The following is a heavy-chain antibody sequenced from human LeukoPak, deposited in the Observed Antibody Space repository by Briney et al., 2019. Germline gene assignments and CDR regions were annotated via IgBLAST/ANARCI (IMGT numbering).Heavy chain of an antibody. CDR3: ARGGWSLGYCSSSSCLDWFDP. J-gene: IGHJ5*02. CDR2: INPNSGGT. D-gene: IGHD2-2*01. CDR1: GYTFTDYY. Sequence: ASVTVSCTSSGYTFTDYYMHWVRQAPGQGLEWMGWINPNSGGTNYAQKFQGRVTMTRDTSISTAYMELSRLRSDDTAVYYCARGGWSLGYCSSSSCLDWFDPWGQGTLVTVSS. V-gene: IGHV1-2*02.